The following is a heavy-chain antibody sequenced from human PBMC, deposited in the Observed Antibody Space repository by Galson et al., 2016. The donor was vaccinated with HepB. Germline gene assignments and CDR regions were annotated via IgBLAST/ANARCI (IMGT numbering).Heavy chain of an antibody. Sequence: SVKVSCKAYGVTFSSYTVTWVRQAPRQGLEWMGGIVPMFQTSHYAQRFQGRVTITADESTNTAYMELSSLRSEDTAVYYCARGYEGGHCFGGVCQDYYYMDVWGKGTTITVSS. CDR2: IVPMFQTS. CDR1: GVTFSSYT. J-gene: IGHJ6*03. D-gene: IGHD2-15*01. V-gene: IGHV1-69*13. CDR3: ARGYEGGHCFGGVCQDYYYMDV.